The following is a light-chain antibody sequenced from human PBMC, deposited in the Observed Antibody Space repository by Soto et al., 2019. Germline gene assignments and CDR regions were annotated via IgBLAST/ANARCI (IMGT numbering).Light chain of an antibody. Sequence: DIQVTQSPSSQSASVGDRVTITFRASQGISNYLAWYQQKPGKVPKLLIYAASTLQSGVPSRFSGSGSGTDFTLTISSLQPEDVATYYCQKYTSAQVTFAQVTRLAI. CDR3: QKYTSAQVT. J-gene: IGKJ5*01. CDR2: AAS. V-gene: IGKV1-27*01. CDR1: QGISNY.